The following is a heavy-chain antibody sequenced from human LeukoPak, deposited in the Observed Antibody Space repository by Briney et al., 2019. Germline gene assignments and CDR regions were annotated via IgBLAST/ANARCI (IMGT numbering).Heavy chain of an antibody. CDR3: ARERGYDFWSGGMDV. J-gene: IGHJ6*03. Sequence: GGSLRLSCAASGFTFSSYSMNWVRQAPGKGLEWVSSISSSSSYIYYADSVKGRFTISRDNAKNSLYLQMNSLRAEDTAVYYCARERGYDFWSGGMDVRGKGTTVTVSS. D-gene: IGHD3-3*01. V-gene: IGHV3-21*01. CDR2: ISSSSSYI. CDR1: GFTFSSYS.